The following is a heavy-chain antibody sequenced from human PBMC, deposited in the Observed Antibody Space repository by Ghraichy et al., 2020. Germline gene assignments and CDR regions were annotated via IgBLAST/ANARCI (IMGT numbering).Heavy chain of an antibody. CDR3: ARDDPVLPVLYGMDV. Sequence: ASVKVSCKASGYTFTSYGISWVRQAPGQGLEWMGWISAYNGNTNYAQKLQGRVTMTTDTSTSTAYMELRSLRSDDTAVYYCARDDPVLPVLYGMDVWGQGTTVTVSS. J-gene: IGHJ6*02. CDR1: GYTFTSYG. CDR2: ISAYNGNT. V-gene: IGHV1-18*01.